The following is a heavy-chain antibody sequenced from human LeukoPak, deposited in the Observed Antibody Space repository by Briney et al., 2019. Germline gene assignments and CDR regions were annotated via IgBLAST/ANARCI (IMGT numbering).Heavy chain of an antibody. CDR2: INHSGST. D-gene: IGHD5-18*01. CDR3: ARGGYTYGYGY. Sequence: SETLSLTCAVYGGPFSDYYWSWIRQPPGKGLEWIGEINHSGSTNYNPSLKSRVTMSVDTSKNQFSLKLSSVTAADTAVYYCARGGYTYGYGYWGQGTLVTVSS. CDR1: GGPFSDYY. V-gene: IGHV4-34*01. J-gene: IGHJ4*02.